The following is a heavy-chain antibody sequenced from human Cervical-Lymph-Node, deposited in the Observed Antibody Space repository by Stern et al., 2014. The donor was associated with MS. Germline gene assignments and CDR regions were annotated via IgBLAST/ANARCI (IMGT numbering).Heavy chain of an antibody. D-gene: IGHD6-19*01. CDR3: ARRYALAGSVLDY. CDR2: IYFSGST. J-gene: IGHJ4*02. CDR1: GGSIRSYH. V-gene: IGHV4-59*01. Sequence: QLQLKESGPGLVKPSETLSLTCTVSGGSIRSYHWSWIRQPPGNGQEWIGYIYFSGSTNYNPTPSSRLTLSIDTSTRQISLQLTTVTAADTAVYYCARRYALAGSVLDYWGQGTLVTVSS.